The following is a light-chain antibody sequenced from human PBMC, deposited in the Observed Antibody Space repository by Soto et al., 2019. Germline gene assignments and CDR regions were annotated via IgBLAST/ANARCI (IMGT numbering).Light chain of an antibody. J-gene: IGLJ2*01. Sequence: QSALTQPASVSGSPGQSITISCTGTSSDVGGYNYVSWYQHHPGKAPKLIISEVANRPSGVSNRFSGFKSGNTASLTISGLQAEDEADYYCTSYTITTTLVFGGGTKLTVL. V-gene: IGLV2-14*01. CDR2: EVA. CDR1: SSDVGGYNY. CDR3: TSYTITTTLV.